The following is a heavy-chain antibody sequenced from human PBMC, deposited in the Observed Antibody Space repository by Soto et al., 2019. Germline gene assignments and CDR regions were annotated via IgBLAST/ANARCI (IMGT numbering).Heavy chain of an antibody. CDR1: GFTFSNYG. J-gene: IGHJ4*02. CDR3: AREGPTMGITAPFDY. CDR2: IWYDGSNK. V-gene: IGHV3-33*01. Sequence: ESGGGVVQPGRSLRLSCAASGFTFSNYGMHWVRQAPGKGLEWVAVIWYDGSNKYYADSVKGRFTISRDNSKSTLYLQMDSLRAEDTAVYYCAREGPTMGITAPFDYWGQGTLVTVSS. D-gene: IGHD3-10*01.